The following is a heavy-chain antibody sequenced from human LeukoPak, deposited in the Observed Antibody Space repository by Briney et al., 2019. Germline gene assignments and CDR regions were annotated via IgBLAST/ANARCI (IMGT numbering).Heavy chain of an antibody. J-gene: IGHJ5*02. D-gene: IGHD1-26*01. V-gene: IGHV4-59*01. Sequence: SETLSLTCTVSGGSISTYYWSWIRQPPGKGLEWIGYIYYTGSTSYNPSLKSRVTMSLDASKNQFSLELNSVTPADTAVYYCARGGNYWPQWWFDPWGRGTLVSASS. CDR3: ARGGNYWPQWWFDP. CDR2: IYYTGST. CDR1: GGSISTYY.